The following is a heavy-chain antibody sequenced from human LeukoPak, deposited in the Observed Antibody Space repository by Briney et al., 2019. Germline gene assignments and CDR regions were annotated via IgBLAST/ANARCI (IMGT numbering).Heavy chain of an antibody. CDR3: ARDGSVVPAAYYYYGMDV. J-gene: IGHJ6*02. Sequence: PGGSLRLSCAASGFTFSSYSMNWVRQAPGKGLEWVSSICSSSSYIYYADSVKGRFTISRDNAKNSLYLQMNSLRAEDTAVYYCARDGSVVPAAYYYYGMDVWGQGTTVTVSS. V-gene: IGHV3-21*01. D-gene: IGHD2-2*01. CDR2: ICSSSSYI. CDR1: GFTFSSYS.